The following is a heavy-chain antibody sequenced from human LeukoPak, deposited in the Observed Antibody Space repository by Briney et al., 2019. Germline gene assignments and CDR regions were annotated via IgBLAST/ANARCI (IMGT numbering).Heavy chain of an antibody. CDR2: IWYDGSNK. CDR1: GFTFSSYG. V-gene: IGHV3-33*01. D-gene: IGHD3-22*01. CDR3: ARGPYYYDSSGYYPY. Sequence: GGSLRLSCAASGFTFSSYGMHWVRQAPGKGLEWVAVIWYDGSNKYYADSVKGRFTISRDNSKNTLYLQMNSLRAEDTAVYCCARGPYYYDSSGYYPYWGQGTLVTVSS. J-gene: IGHJ4*02.